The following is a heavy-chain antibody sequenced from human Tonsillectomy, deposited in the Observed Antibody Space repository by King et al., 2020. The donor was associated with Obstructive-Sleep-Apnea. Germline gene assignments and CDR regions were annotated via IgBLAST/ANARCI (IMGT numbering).Heavy chain of an antibody. J-gene: IGHJ4*02. CDR3: ARGTKWLDIDY. CDR1: GYTFTSYD. V-gene: IGHV1-8*01. D-gene: IGHD6-19*01. CDR2: MNSNSGNT. Sequence: VQLVESGAEVKKPGASVKVSCKTSGYTFTSYDINWVRQATGQGLEWMGWMNSNSGNTVYAQKFQGRVTMTRSTSISTAYRELSSLTSEDTAVYYCARGTKWLDIDYWGQGTLVTVSS.